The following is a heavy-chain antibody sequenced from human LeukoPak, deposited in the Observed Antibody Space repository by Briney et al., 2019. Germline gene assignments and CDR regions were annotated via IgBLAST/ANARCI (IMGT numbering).Heavy chain of an antibody. D-gene: IGHD6-13*01. CDR1: GGSISSYY. CDR2: IYYSGST. Sequence: SETPSLTRTVSGGSISSYYWSWIRQPPGKGLEWIGYIYYSGSTNYNPSLKSRVTISVDTSKNQFSLKLSSVTAADTAVYYCARTTEAHSWRTRYYDYYMDVWGKGTTVTVSS. CDR3: ARTTEAHSWRTRYYDYYMDV. V-gene: IGHV4-59*01. J-gene: IGHJ6*03.